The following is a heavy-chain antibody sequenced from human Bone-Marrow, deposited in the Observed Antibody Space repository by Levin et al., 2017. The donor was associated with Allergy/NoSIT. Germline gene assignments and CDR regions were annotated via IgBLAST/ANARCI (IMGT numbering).Heavy chain of an antibody. V-gene: IGHV4-39*01. CDR2: MSYSGNT. CDR1: GDSISSSNSY. CDR3: ARHKPDASLIRGLDRAFDY. J-gene: IGHJ4*02. Sequence: SQTLSLTCSVSGDSISSSNSYWGWIRQPPERGLEWIGTMSYSGNTYYSPSLKSRVTFSVDTSKNKFSLRLTSVTAADTAIYYCARHKPDASLIRGLDRAFDYWGQGTLATVSS. D-gene: IGHD1-14*01.